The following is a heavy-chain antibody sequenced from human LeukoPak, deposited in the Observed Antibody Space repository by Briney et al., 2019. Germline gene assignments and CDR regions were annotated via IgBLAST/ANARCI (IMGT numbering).Heavy chain of an antibody. D-gene: IGHD2-21*01. CDR1: GYTFTSYD. V-gene: IGHV1-8*03. CDR2: MNPNSGNT. J-gene: IGHJ5*02. CDR3: PRGLAVFSGGDPGYWFDP. Sequence: ASVKVSCKASGYTFTSYDINWVRQATGQGLEWMGWMNPNSGNTGYAQKFQGRGTITRKTSISTAYMELSSLRSEDTAVYYCPRGLAVFSGGDPGYWFDPWGRGTLVTVSS.